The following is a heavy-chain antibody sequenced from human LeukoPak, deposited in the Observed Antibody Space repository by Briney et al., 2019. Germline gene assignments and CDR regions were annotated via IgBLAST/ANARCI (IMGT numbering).Heavy chain of an antibody. Sequence: PSETLSLTCTVSGYSISTDYYWGWIRQPPGKGLEWIGSIYHSGRAYYNPSLKSRVTIAVDTSKNQFSLKLSSVTAADTAVYYCARTTEGYCRGRSCYSYYYYMDVWGKGTTVTVSS. CDR1: GYSISTDYY. J-gene: IGHJ6*03. CDR3: ARTTEGYCRGRSCYSYYYYMDV. D-gene: IGHD2-15*01. CDR2: IYHSGRA. V-gene: IGHV4-38-2*02.